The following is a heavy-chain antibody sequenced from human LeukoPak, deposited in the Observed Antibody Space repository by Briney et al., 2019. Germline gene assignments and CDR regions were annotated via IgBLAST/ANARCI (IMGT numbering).Heavy chain of an antibody. J-gene: IGHJ4*02. V-gene: IGHV3-48*03. Sequence: GGSLRLSCAASGFTFSTSAMTWVRQAPGKGLEWVSYISSSGRTIKYADFVKGRFTISRDNAKNSLYLQMNSLRAEDTAVYYCARDGAGGAVDYWGQGTLVTVSS. CDR2: ISSSGRTI. CDR3: ARDGAGGAVDY. CDR1: GFTFSTSA. D-gene: IGHD3-10*01.